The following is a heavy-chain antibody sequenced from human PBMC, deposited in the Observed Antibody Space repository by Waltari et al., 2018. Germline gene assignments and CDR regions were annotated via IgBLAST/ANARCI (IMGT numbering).Heavy chain of an antibody. J-gene: IGHJ4*02. CDR2: MKTDGTSI. CDR3: TTNPGY. V-gene: IGHV3-74*03. CDR1: GLSTDYW. Sequence: EVQLVESGGGLVQPGGSLSLTCAASGLSTDYWLDWVRQAPGKGLVWVSRMKTDGTSITYADSVKGRFTISRDSAKNTYYLQMNGLRAEDTAVYYCTTNPGYWGQGTLVTVSS.